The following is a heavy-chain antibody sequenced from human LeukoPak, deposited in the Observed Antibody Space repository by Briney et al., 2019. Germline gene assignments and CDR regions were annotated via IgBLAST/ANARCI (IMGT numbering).Heavy chain of an antibody. Sequence: SETLSLTCTVSGDSMSNYYWSWIRQSAGKGLEWIGHIYTAGSTKYNPSLKSRVTISVDTSKNQISLKLRSVTAADTAVYYCAREAPISDSGNYYKSLGYWGQGTLVTVSS. D-gene: IGHD3-10*01. V-gene: IGHV4-4*07. CDR2: IYTAGST. J-gene: IGHJ4*02. CDR3: AREAPISDSGNYYKSLGY. CDR1: GDSMSNYY.